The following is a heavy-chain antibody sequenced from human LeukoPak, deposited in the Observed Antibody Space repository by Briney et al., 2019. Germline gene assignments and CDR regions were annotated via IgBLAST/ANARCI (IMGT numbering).Heavy chain of an antibody. CDR2: IHISGTT. CDR3: AHYCSSTSCYSGSFDY. V-gene: IGHV4-4*07. CDR1: GGSISDYY. J-gene: IGHJ4*02. D-gene: IGHD2-2*02. Sequence: SETLSLTCTVSGGSISDYYWSWVRQPAGKGLEWIGRIHISGTTYYNPSLKSRFTMSIDTSKNQFSLKLSSVTAADTAVYYCAHYCSSTSCYSGSFDYWGQGTLVTVSS.